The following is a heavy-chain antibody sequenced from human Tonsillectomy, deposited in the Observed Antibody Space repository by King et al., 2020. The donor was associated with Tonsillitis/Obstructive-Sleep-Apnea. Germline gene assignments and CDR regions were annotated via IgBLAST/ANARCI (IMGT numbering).Heavy chain of an antibody. V-gene: IGHV4-39*01. CDR2: IYYSGST. J-gene: IGHJ3*02. CDR3: ARRVQLERRGDAFNI. CDR1: GCSISSSTYY. D-gene: IGHD1-1*01. Sequence: LQLQESGPGLGKPSETLSLTCTVSGCSISSSTYYWVWIRQPPGKGLEWIGTIYYSGSTYYNPSLKTPFTIAVDTSNTQSSLKLSSVTAADTAVYYCARRVQLERRGDAFNIWGQGTMVTVSS.